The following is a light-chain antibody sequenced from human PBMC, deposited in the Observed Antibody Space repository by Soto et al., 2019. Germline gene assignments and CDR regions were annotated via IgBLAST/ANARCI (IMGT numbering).Light chain of an antibody. CDR2: GAR. CDR1: QSVTIGY. J-gene: IGKJ1*01. V-gene: IGKV3-20*01. CDR3: QQYGTSPWT. Sequence: VLTQCPGTLCLSPGESATLSCRASQSVTIGYVAWFQQKPGQAPRLGSEGARTRATGGPDRFSASGSGTDFSLTISRLEPEDFAVYYCQQYGTSPWTFGQGTKVDIK.